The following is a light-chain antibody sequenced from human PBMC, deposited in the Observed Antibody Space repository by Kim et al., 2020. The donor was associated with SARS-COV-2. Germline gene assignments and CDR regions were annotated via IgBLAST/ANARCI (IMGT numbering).Light chain of an antibody. V-gene: IGKV3-15*01. J-gene: IGKJ2*01. Sequence: LSVAPGERAPRSCRASQNIRDNLAWYQQKPGQAPRLLIYDASTRATDIPARFSGSGSGTEFTLTISSLQSEDCALYYCQQYNDWRTFGQGTKLEI. CDR3: QQYNDWRT. CDR2: DAS. CDR1: QNIRDN.